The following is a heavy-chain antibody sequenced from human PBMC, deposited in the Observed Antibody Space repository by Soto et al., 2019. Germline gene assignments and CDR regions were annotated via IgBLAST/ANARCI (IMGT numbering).Heavy chain of an antibody. J-gene: IGHJ6*02. CDR1: GFTFSSYA. CDR3: AREGVGAYDYYGMDV. V-gene: IGHV3-30-3*01. CDR2: ISYDGSNK. Sequence: GGSLRLSCAASGFTFSSYAMHWVRQAPGKGLEWVAVISYDGSNKYYADSVKGRFTISRDNSKNTLYLQMNSLRAEDTAVYYCAREGVGAYDYYGMDVWGQGTTVTVSS. D-gene: IGHD1-26*01.